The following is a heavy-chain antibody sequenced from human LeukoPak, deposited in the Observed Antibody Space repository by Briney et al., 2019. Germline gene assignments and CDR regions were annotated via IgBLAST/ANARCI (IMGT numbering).Heavy chain of an antibody. CDR1: GGSISSYY. CDR3: ARQWIQLWVFDY. Sequence: KPSETLSLTCTVSGGSISSYYWSWIRQPPGKGLEWIGYIYYSGSTNYNPSLKSRVTISVDTSKNQFSLKLSSVTAADTAVFYCARQWIQLWVFDYWGQGTLVTVSS. V-gene: IGHV4-59*08. CDR2: IYYSGST. J-gene: IGHJ4*02. D-gene: IGHD5-18*01.